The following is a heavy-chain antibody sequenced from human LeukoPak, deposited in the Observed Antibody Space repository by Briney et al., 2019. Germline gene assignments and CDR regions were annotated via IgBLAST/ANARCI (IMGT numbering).Heavy chain of an antibody. Sequence: ASVKVSCKASGYTFTSYGISWVRQAPGQGLEWMGWINPNSGGTNFAQKFQGRVTMTRDTSISTAYMELSSLRSDDTAIYYCARNTGYSSSWYGGDYWGQGTLVTVSS. CDR2: INPNSGGT. D-gene: IGHD6-13*01. J-gene: IGHJ4*02. CDR3: ARNTGYSSSWYGGDY. CDR1: GYTFTSYG. V-gene: IGHV1-2*02.